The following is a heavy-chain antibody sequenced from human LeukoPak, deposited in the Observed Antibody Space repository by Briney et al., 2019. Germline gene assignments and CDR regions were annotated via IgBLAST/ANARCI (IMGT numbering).Heavy chain of an antibody. Sequence: SETLSLTCTVSGGSISSSSYYWGWIRQPPGKGLEWIGSIYYSGSTHYNPSLKSRVTISVDTSKNQFSLKLSSVTAADTAVYYCARHSPGIQLWLASTEYFQHWGQGTLVTVSS. V-gene: IGHV4-39*01. CDR3: ARHSPGIQLWLASTEYFQH. D-gene: IGHD5-18*01. J-gene: IGHJ1*01. CDR2: IYYSGST. CDR1: GGSISSSSYY.